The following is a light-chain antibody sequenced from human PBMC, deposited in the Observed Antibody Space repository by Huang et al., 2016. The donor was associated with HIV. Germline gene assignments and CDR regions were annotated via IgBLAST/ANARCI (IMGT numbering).Light chain of an antibody. V-gene: IGKV1-39*01. CDR3: QQSYGTPRT. J-gene: IGKJ1*01. CDR1: ETISNF. Sequence: DIQMTQSPSSLSASVGDSVTIPCRASETISNFLNWYQQKPGKAPKLLIYAASSSQSGVPSRFSGSGSGTDFTLTINSLQPDDFATYYCQQSYGTPRTFGQGTRVEIK. CDR2: AAS.